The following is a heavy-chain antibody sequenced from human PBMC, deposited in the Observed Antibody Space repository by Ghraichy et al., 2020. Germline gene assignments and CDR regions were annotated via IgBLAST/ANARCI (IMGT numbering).Heavy chain of an antibody. J-gene: IGHJ6*02. D-gene: IGHD3-3*01. CDR2: IYYSGST. Sequence: SETLSLTCTVSGGSISSSSYYWGWIRQPPGKGLEWIGSIYYSGSTYYNPSLKSRVTISVDTSKNQFSLKLSSVTAADTAVYYCARLNSGTIFGVRESNGRSNYYYYYGMDVWGQGTTVTVSS. CDR3: ARLNSGTIFGVRESNGRSNYYYYYGMDV. CDR1: GGSISSSSYY. V-gene: IGHV4-39*01.